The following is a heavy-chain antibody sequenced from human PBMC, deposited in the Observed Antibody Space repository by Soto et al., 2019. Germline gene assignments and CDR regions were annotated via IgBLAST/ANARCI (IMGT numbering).Heavy chain of an antibody. Sequence: EGSLRLSCAASGFTFSNYGMHWVRQAPGKGLEWVAFISNDGSKNYYADSVRGRFTISRDNSMNTLFLQMNSLRPEDTATYYCARVPLRPYYFDYSGPGTLVTVSS. D-gene: IGHD4-17*01. V-gene: IGHV3-30*03. CDR3: ARVPLRPYYFDY. CDR1: GFTFSNYG. CDR2: ISNDGSKN. J-gene: IGHJ4*02.